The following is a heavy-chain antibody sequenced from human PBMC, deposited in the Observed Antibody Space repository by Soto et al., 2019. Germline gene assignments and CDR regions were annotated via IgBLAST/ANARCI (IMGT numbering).Heavy chain of an antibody. CDR3: ARDGDIAVAGY. CDR2: INSDGTST. D-gene: IGHD6-19*01. Sequence: GGSLRLSCAGSGFTFSRYWMHWVRQAPGKGLVWVSRINSDGTSTNYADSVKGRFTISRDNAKNTLYLQMNSLRAEDTAVYYCARDGDIAVAGYWGQGTLVTVSS. J-gene: IGHJ4*02. CDR1: GFTFSRYW. V-gene: IGHV3-74*01.